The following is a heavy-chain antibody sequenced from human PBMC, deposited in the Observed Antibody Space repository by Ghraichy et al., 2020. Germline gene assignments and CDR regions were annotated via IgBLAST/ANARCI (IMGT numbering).Heavy chain of an antibody. D-gene: IGHD6-19*01. J-gene: IGHJ4*02. CDR2: IYWDDDK. CDR3: AHSYSSGWYSSAWVRIGFWDY. V-gene: IGHV2-5*02. Sequence: SGPTLVKPTQTLTLTCTFSGFSLSTSGVGVGWIRQPPGKALEWLALIYWDDDKRYSPSLKSRLTITKDTSKNQVVLTMTNMDPVDTATYYCAHSYSSGWYSSAWVRIGFWDYWGQGTLVTVSS. CDR1: GFSLSTSGVG.